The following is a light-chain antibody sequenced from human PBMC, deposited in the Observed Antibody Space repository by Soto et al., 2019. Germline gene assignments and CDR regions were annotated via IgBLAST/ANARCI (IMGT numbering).Light chain of an antibody. CDR2: GAS. CDR3: QQYGYSFWT. CDR1: QSVSNNY. J-gene: IGKJ1*01. V-gene: IGKV3-20*01. Sequence: EIVLTQSPCTLSLSPGERATLSCRASQSVSNNYLAWYQQKPGQAPRLLIYGASNRATGIPDRFSGSGSGTDFTLTISRLEPEDSAMYYCQQYGYSFWTFGQGTKVDIK.